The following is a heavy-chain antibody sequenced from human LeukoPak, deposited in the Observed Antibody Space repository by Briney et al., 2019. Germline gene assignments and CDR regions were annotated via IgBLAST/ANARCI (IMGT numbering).Heavy chain of an antibody. CDR1: GFTFSSYE. Sequence: GGSLRLSCAASGFTFSSYEMNWVRQAPGKGLEWVSYISSSGSTIYYADSVKGRFTISRDNAKNSLYPQMNSLRAEDTAVYYCARERVGAPNYWGQGTLVTVSS. V-gene: IGHV3-48*03. CDR3: ARERVGAPNY. J-gene: IGHJ4*02. CDR2: ISSSGSTI. D-gene: IGHD1-26*01.